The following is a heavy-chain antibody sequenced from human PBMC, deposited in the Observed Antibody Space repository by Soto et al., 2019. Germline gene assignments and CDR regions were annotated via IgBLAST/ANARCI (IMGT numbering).Heavy chain of an antibody. CDR3: ARGSGYCTTKTCYFFAFAL. CDR2: ISPDGRGP. Sequence: QVQLVQSGAEVTKPGASVTISCKASGYNFTTYYFHWVRQAPGHGLESMGIISPDGRGPINAQKFQSRVSTTRDTSTSTVYLQLSSLRTEDTAVYFCARGSGYCTTKTCYFFAFALWGQGTLVTVSS. CDR1: GYNFTTYY. D-gene: IGHD3-22*01. V-gene: IGHV1-46*01. J-gene: IGHJ5*02.